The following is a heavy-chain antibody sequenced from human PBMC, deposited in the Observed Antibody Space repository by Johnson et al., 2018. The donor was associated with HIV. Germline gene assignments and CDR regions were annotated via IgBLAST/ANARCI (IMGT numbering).Heavy chain of an antibody. CDR3: ARPSVITTLTTTPWAFDI. V-gene: IGHV3-33*01. CDR1: GFTFSSYG. D-gene: IGHD4-17*01. J-gene: IGHJ3*02. Sequence: QVQLVESGGGVVQPGRSLRLSCAASGFTFSSYGMHWVRQAPGKGLEWVAVIWYDGSNKYYADSVKGRFTISRDNSKNTLSLQMNSLRAEDTAIYYCARPSVITTLTTTPWAFDIWGQGTMVIVSS. CDR2: IWYDGSNK.